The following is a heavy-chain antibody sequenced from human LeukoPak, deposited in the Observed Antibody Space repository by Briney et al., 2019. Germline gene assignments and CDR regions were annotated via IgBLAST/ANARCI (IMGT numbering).Heavy chain of an antibody. Sequence: TSVKVSCKASGYTFTGYYMHWVRQAPGQGLEWMGWINPNSGGTNYAQKFQGRVTMTRDTSISTVYMELSSLRSEDTAVYYCARDNTTPFDYWGQGTLVTVSS. CDR3: ARDNTTPFDY. CDR2: INPNSGGT. D-gene: IGHD1-1*01. J-gene: IGHJ4*02. CDR1: GYTFTGYY. V-gene: IGHV1-2*02.